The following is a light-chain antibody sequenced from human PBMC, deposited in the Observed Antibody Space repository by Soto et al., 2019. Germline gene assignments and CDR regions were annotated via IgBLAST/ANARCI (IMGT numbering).Light chain of an antibody. CDR1: QSVSSDF. J-gene: IGKJ1*01. CDR2: DAS. V-gene: IGKV3-20*01. CDR3: QQYGSSPRT. Sequence: EIVMTQSPATLSVSPGERATLSCRASQSVSSDFVAWYHQKPGQAPRLLIFDASTRATGIPDRFTGSGSGTDFTLTISRLEPEDFAVYYCQQYGSSPRTFGQGTKVDI.